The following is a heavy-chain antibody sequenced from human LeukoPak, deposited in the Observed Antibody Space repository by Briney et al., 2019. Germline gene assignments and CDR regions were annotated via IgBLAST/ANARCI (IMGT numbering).Heavy chain of an antibody. D-gene: IGHD6-19*01. CDR3: ARVSRDSSGWYGGIGY. Sequence: GGSLRLSCAASGFTFSSYWMSWVRQAPGKGLEWVANIKQDGSEKYYVDSVKGRFTISRDNAKNSLYLQMNSLRAEDTAVYYCARVSRDSSGWYGGIGYWGQGTLVTVSS. CDR1: GFTFSSYW. V-gene: IGHV3-7*01. J-gene: IGHJ4*02. CDR2: IKQDGSEK.